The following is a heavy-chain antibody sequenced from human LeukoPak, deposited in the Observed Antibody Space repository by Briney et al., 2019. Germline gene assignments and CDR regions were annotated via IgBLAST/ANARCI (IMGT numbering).Heavy chain of an antibody. CDR1: GFTFSSYS. Sequence: GGSLRLSCAASGFTFSSYSMNWVRQAPGKGLEWVSSISSSSSSYIYYADSVKGRFTISRDNAKNSLYLQMNSLRAEDTAVYYCARTYCSSTSCLWFDYWGQGTLVTVSS. CDR2: ISSSSSSYI. V-gene: IGHV3-21*01. D-gene: IGHD2-2*01. CDR3: ARTYCSSTSCLWFDY. J-gene: IGHJ4*02.